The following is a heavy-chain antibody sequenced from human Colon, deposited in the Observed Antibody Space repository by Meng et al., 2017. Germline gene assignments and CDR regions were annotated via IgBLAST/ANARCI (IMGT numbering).Heavy chain of an antibody. CDR2: ISSSSSYI. V-gene: IGHV3-21*01. D-gene: IGHD5-12*01. CDR3: ARRGYERLFDP. Sequence: GRVVVSGGGLGKLGGSLRSSFAASGLTFSSYSMDWVRQAPGKGLEWVSSISSSSSYIYYADSVKGRFTISRDNAKNSLYLQMNSLRAEDTAVYYCARRGYERLFDPWGQGTLVTVSS. CDR1: GLTFSSYS. J-gene: IGHJ5*02.